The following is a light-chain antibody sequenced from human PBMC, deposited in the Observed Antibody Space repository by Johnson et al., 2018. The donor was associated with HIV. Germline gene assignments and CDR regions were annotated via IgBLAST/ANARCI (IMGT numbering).Light chain of an antibody. V-gene: IGLV1-51*02. CDR3: ETWDSSLSVLYV. Sequence: QSVLTQPPSVSAAPGQKVSISCSGSSSNIGDNYVSWYQQVPGTAPKLLIYEDTKRPSGIPDRFSGSKSGTSATLAITGLQTWDEADYYCETWDSSLSVLYVFGTGTKVTVL. J-gene: IGLJ1*01. CDR2: EDT. CDR1: SSNIGDNY.